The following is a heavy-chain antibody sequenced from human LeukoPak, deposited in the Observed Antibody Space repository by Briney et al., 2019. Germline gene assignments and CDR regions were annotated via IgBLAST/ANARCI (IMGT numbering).Heavy chain of an antibody. CDR2: INSDASIT. J-gene: IGHJ4*02. CDR3: ARDIRVGATTPRSDY. D-gene: IGHD1-26*01. CDR1: GFTFSSHW. Sequence: GGSLRISCAASGFTFSSHWMLWVRQAPGKGLVGVSHINSDASITSYADSVKGRFTISRDNAKNTLYLQMNSLRAEDTAVYYCARDIRVGATTPRSDYWGQGTLVTVSS. V-gene: IGHV3-74*01.